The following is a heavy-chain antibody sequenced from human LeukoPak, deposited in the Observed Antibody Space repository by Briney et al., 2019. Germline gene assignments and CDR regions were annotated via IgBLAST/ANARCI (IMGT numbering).Heavy chain of an antibody. Sequence: GGSLRLSCAASGFTFSSYGMHWVRQAPGKGLVWVSRIKSDGSSTSYADSVKGRFTISRDNAKNTLYLQMNSLRVEDMAVYYCARDPSYSFDYWGQGTLVTVSS. J-gene: IGHJ4*02. CDR3: ARDPSYSFDY. D-gene: IGHD5-18*01. CDR1: GFTFSSYG. V-gene: IGHV3-74*01. CDR2: IKSDGSST.